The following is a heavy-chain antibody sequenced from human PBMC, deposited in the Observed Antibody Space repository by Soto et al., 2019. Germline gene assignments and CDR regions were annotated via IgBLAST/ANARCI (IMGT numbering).Heavy chain of an antibody. Sequence: EVQLVESGGGLVKPGGSLRLSCAASGFIFSNAWMNWVRQAPGEGLEWVGHIKRKTDGGTTEYAASVKGRFTISRDDSKHPLYLQMNILRTEDPAVYHCSVGHYGVWGQGTLVTVSS. CDR2: IKRKTDGGTT. V-gene: IGHV3-15*07. CDR3: SVGHYGV. D-gene: IGHD4-17*01. CDR1: GFIFSNAW. J-gene: IGHJ1*01.